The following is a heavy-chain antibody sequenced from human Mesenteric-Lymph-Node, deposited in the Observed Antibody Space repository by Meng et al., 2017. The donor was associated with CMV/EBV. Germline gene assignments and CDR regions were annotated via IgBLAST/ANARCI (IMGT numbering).Heavy chain of an antibody. Sequence: QLQLQESGPGLVKPSETLSLTCTVSGCSISSSSYYWGWIRQPPGKGLEWIGSIDSGGGTYYNPSLKSRVTISVDTTKNQFSLKLGSVTAADTAVYYCARDGDYYDSSGYNPFDYWGQGTLVTVSS. CDR2: IDSGGGT. V-gene: IGHV4-39*07. D-gene: IGHD3-22*01. CDR1: GCSISSSSYY. CDR3: ARDGDYYDSSGYNPFDY. J-gene: IGHJ4*02.